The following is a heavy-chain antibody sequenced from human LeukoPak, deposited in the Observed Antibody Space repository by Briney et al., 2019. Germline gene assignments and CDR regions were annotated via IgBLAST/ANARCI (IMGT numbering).Heavy chain of an antibody. CDR3: ARGQTYGGNSVGWFDP. CDR2: IYTSGST. Sequence: PSQTLSLTCTVSGGSISSGSYYWSWIRQPAGKGLEWIGRIYTSGSTNYNPSLKSRVTISVDTSKNQFSLKLSSVTAADTAVYYCARGQTYGGNSVGWFDPWGQGTLVTVSS. J-gene: IGHJ5*02. CDR1: GGSISSGSYY. V-gene: IGHV4-61*02. D-gene: IGHD4-23*01.